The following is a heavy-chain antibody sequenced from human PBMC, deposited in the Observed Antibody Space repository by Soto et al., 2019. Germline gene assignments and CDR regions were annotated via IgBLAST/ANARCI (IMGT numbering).Heavy chain of an antibody. CDR3: AREDWNYLSYFDY. CDR2: IYHSGST. Sequence: QVQLQESGPGLVKPSGTLSLTCAVSSGSISSSNWWSWVRQPPGKGLEWIGEIYHSGSTNYNPSLKSRVTIPVDKAQNQFSLKLTSVTAADTAVYYCAREDWNYLSYFDYWGQGTLVTVSS. D-gene: IGHD1-7*01. J-gene: IGHJ4*02. CDR1: SGSISSSNW. V-gene: IGHV4-4*02.